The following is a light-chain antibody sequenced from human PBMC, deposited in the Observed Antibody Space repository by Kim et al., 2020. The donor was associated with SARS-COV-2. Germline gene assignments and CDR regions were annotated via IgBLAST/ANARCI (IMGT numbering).Light chain of an antibody. V-gene: IGLV1-44*01. CDR3: GAWDDSLNGNV. CDR1: TSTIGGNA. CDR2: NDH. J-gene: IGLJ1*01. Sequence: RTITVTGSGTTSTIGGNADNRYQRLPGTPPKVLIYNDHQRPSGVHDRFSGSKSGPSASLAISGLQSEDEADYYCGAWDDSLNGNVFGTGTNVTVL.